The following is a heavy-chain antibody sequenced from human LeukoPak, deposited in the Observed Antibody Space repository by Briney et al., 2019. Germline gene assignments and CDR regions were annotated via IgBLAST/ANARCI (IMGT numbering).Heavy chain of an antibody. CDR1: GGTFSSYA. CDR2: IIPIFGTA. D-gene: IGHD5-12*01. J-gene: IGHJ4*02. CDR3: ARVWGGYSGYDRGYYFDY. Sequence: ASVKVSCKASGGTFSSYAISWVRQAPGQGLEWMGGIIPIFGTANYAQKFQGRVTITADKSTSTAYMELSSLRSEDTAVYYCARVWGGYSGYDRGYYFDYWGQGTLVTVSS. V-gene: IGHV1-69*06.